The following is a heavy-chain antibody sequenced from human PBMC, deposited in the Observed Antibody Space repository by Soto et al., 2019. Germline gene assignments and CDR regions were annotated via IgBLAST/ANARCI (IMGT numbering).Heavy chain of an antibody. J-gene: IGHJ6*02. Sequence: SVKVSCKASGGTFSSNAISWVRQAPGQWLEWMGGIIPIFVTANYAQKFRGRVTISADKSTSTAYMELSSLRSDDTAVYYCARDTSAASRPPYYYDLDVWGQGTTVTVSS. CDR2: IIPIFVTA. V-gene: IGHV1-69*06. CDR1: GGTFSSNA. D-gene: IGHD6-13*01. CDR3: ARDTSAASRPPYYYDLDV.